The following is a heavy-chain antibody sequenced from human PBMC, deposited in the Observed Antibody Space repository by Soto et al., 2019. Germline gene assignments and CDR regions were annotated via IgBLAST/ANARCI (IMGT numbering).Heavy chain of an antibody. V-gene: IGHV1-69*01. CDR3: ARNAKHYDIVTHFDY. D-gene: IGHD3-9*01. Sequence: QVQLVQSGAEVKKPGSSVKVSCKASGGTFSSYAISWVRQAPVQGLEWMGGIIPIFGTANYAQKFQGRVTITAYESTSTAYMELSSLRSEDTAVYYCARNAKHYDIVTHFDYWGQGTLVTVSS. J-gene: IGHJ4*02. CDR1: GGTFSSYA. CDR2: IIPIFGTA.